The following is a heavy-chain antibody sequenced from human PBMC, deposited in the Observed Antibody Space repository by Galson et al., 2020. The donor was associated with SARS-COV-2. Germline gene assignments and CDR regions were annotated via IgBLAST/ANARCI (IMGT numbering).Heavy chain of an antibody. Sequence: KVSCKGSGYSFTSYWISWVRQMPGKGLEWMGRIDPSDSYTNYSPSFQGHVTISADKSISTAYLQWSSLKASDTAMYYCASGGVYCSGGSCYVRFDPWGQGTLVTVSS. V-gene: IGHV5-10-1*01. CDR1: GYSFTSYW. D-gene: IGHD2-15*01. J-gene: IGHJ5*02. CDR3: ASGGVYCSGGSCYVRFDP. CDR2: IDPSDSYT.